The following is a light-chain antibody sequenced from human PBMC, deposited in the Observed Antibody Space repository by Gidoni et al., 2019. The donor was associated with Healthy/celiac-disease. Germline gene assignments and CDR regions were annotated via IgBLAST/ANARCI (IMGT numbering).Light chain of an antibody. V-gene: IGLV3-19*01. J-gene: IGLJ2*01. CDR3: NSRDSSGNHHVV. CDR2: GTN. CDR1: SLRSYY. Sequence: SSELTPDPAGSVALGQTVRITCQGDSLRSYYASCYQQKPGQAPVLVIYGTNNRPSGIPDRFSGSSSGNTASLTITGAQAEDEADYYCNSRDSSGNHHVVFGGGTKLTVL.